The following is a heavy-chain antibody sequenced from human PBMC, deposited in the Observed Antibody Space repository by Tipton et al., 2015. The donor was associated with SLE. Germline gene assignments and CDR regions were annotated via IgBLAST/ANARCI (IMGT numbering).Heavy chain of an antibody. V-gene: IGHV3-73*01. CDR2: ITSKAANYAT. CDR1: GFKFDEYA. CDR3: TRRYGDLGADY. Sequence: GSLRLSCVGSGFKFDEYAMHWVRQASGRGLEWVGRITSKAANYATAYAASVNGRFTISRDDSKNTAYLQMNSLKTDDTAVYYCTRRYGDLGADYWGQGTLVTVSS. D-gene: IGHD4-17*01. J-gene: IGHJ4*02.